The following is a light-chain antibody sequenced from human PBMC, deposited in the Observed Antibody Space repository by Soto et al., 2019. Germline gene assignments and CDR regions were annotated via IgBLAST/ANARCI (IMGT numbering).Light chain of an antibody. CDR3: QQYSTYWT. CDR1: QSVNIW. CDR2: KAS. Sequence: DIQMTQSPSTLSASVGDRVTITCRASQSVNIWLAWYQQKPGKAPKLLIHKASTLQSGVPSRFSGSGSGTQFTLTISRLQPDDFATYYCQQYSTYWTFGQGTKVDI. V-gene: IGKV1-5*03. J-gene: IGKJ1*01.